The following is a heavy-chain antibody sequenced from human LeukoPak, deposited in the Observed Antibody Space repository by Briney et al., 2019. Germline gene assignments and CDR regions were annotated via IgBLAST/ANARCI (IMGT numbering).Heavy chain of an antibody. CDR3: ASGAPLMYNWNYAEYYFDY. J-gene: IGHJ4*02. CDR2: ISSSGSTI. D-gene: IGHD1-7*01. CDR1: GFTFSDYY. Sequence: GGSLRLSCAASGFTFSDYYMSWIRQAPGKGLEWVLYISSSGSTIYYADSVKGRSTISRDNAKNSLYLQMNSLRAEDTAVYYCASGAPLMYNWNYAEYYFDYWGQGALVTVSS. V-gene: IGHV3-11*04.